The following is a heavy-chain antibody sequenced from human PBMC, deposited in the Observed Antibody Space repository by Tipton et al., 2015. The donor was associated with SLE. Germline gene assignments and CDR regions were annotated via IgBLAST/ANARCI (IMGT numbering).Heavy chain of an antibody. J-gene: IGHJ4*02. D-gene: IGHD6-13*01. CDR1: GYSIHTHYY. Sequence: TLSLTCAVSGYSIHTHYYWGWIRQPPGKGLEWIGSLSESGSTYYNPSLKSRVTISLDRSKSLFSLILTSVSAPDTAVYYCVNFPGYWGQGTLVTVS. V-gene: IGHV4-38-2*01. CDR3: VNFPGY. CDR2: LSESGST.